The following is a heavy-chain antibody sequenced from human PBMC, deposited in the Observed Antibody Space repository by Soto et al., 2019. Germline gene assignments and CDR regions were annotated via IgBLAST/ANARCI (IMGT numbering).Heavy chain of an antibody. CDR2: IYYSGST. D-gene: IGHD4-17*01. CDR3: ARRYGDAFDI. J-gene: IGHJ3*02. Sequence: QVQLQESGPGLVKPSETLSLTCTVSGGSISSYYWSWIRQPPGKGLEWIGYIYYSGSTNYNPSLKIRVTTSVDTSKNQFSLKVSSVTAADTAVYYCARRYGDAFDIWGQGTMVTVSS. CDR1: GGSISSYY. V-gene: IGHV4-59*12.